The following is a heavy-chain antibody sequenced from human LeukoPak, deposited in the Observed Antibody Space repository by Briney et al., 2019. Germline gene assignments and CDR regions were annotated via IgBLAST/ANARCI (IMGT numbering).Heavy chain of an antibody. J-gene: IGHJ3*02. CDR3: ARESNRIQPGAFDI. V-gene: IGHV3-30*02. CDR1: GHTLSTSG. D-gene: IGHD5-18*01. Sequence: GGALRLSCAAPGHTLSTSGMRWVREGLREGGGWGSFLQFDGSSEYYADSVKGRFTVSRDNSRNTLFLQVNSLRADDTAVYYCARESNRIQPGAFDIWGQGTMVTDSS. CDR2: LQFDGSSE.